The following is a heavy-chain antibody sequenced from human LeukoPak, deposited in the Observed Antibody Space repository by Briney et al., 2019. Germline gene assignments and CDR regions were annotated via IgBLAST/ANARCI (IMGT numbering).Heavy chain of an antibody. CDR1: GFAFSAYE. D-gene: IGHD3-22*01. J-gene: IGHJ4*02. Sequence: GGSRRLSCAASGFAFSAYEMNWVRQAPGKGLEWVAYFAGSDTTIYYADSVRGRFTISRDNAKNSLYLQMNSLRAEDTALYYCTTLGYHLDSWGQGTLVTASS. CDR2: FAGSDTTI. CDR3: TTLGYHLDS. V-gene: IGHV3-48*03.